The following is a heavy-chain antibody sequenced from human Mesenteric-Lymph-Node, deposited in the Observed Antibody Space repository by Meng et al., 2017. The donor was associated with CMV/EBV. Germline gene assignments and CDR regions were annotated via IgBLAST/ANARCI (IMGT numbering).Heavy chain of an antibody. CDR1: GFNFYSYW. D-gene: IGHD4-23*01. Sequence: GGSLRLSCAASGFNFYSYWLAWVRQAPGKGLEWVSFIYSGDSPYYADSVKGRFTVSRDNSKNTLYLHMNSLRAEDTAVYYCATSVVSDTFDIWGQGTMVTVSS. CDR3: ATSVVSDTFDI. J-gene: IGHJ3*02. CDR2: IYSGDSP. V-gene: IGHV3-66*02.